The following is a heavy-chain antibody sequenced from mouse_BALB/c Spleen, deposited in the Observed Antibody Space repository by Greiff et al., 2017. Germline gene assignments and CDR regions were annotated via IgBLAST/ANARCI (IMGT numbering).Heavy chain of an antibody. CDR3: TRPSYYYGSSSWFAY. D-gene: IGHD1-1*01. CDR2: IRLKSNNYAT. Sequence: EVKVEESGGGLVQPGGSMKLSCVASGFTFSNYWMNWVRQSPEKGLEWVAEIRLKSNNYATHYAESVKGRFTISRDDSKSSVYLQMNNLRAEDTGIYYGTRPSYYYGSSSWFAYWGQGTLVTVSA. J-gene: IGHJ3*01. V-gene: IGHV6-6*02. CDR1: GFTFSNYW.